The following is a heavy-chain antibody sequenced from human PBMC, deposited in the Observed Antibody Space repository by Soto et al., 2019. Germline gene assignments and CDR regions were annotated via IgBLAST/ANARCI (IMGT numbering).Heavy chain of an antibody. CDR2: ISGSGGST. Sequence: LRLSCAASGFTFSSYAMSWVRQAPGKGLEWVSAISGSGGSTYYADSVKGRFTISRDNSKNTLYLQMNSLRAEDTAVYYCANGGVSSSWYVSHFDYWGQGTLVTVSS. D-gene: IGHD6-13*01. V-gene: IGHV3-23*01. CDR3: ANGGVSSSWYVSHFDY. CDR1: GFTFSSYA. J-gene: IGHJ4*02.